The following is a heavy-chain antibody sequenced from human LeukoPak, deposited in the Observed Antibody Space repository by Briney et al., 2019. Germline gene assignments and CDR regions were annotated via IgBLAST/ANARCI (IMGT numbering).Heavy chain of an antibody. V-gene: IGHV4-59*01. D-gene: IGHD2-21*01. CDR3: ARGIPAFDI. CDR2: IYYIGTT. Sequence: SETLSLTCSVSGGSISGKYWSWIRQSPGKGLEWIGYIYYIGTTKYNPSLKSRVTISLDTSKNQFSLKLSSVTAADTAVYYCARGIPAFDIWGQGTLVTVSS. CDR1: GGSISGKY. J-gene: IGHJ3*02.